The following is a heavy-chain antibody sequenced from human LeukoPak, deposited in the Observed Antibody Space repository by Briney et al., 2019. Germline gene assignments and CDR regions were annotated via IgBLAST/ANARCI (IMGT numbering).Heavy chain of an antibody. Sequence: PSGTLSLTCTVSGGSISSSTYYWGWIRQPPGKGLEWIGNIFYSGSTYYTPSLKSRVTISVDTSKNQFSLKLSSVTAADTAVYYCARWVGATCDFDYWGQGTLVTVSS. CDR1: GGSISSSTYY. V-gene: IGHV4-39*01. CDR3: ARWVGATCDFDY. D-gene: IGHD1-26*01. CDR2: IFYSGST. J-gene: IGHJ4*02.